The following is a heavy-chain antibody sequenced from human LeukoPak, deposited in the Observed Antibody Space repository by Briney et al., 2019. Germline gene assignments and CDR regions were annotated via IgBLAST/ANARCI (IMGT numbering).Heavy chain of an antibody. J-gene: IGHJ4*02. D-gene: IGHD5-12*01. CDR3: XXXVATTSPYFDY. V-gene: IGHV4-34*01. CDR1: GGSFSGYY. CDR2: INHSGST. Sequence: PSETLSLTCAVYGGSFSGYYWSWIRQPPGKGLEWIGEINHSGSTNYNPSLKSRVTISVDTSKNQFSLKLSSVTAADTAVYYCXXXVATTSPYFDYWGQGTPVTVSS.